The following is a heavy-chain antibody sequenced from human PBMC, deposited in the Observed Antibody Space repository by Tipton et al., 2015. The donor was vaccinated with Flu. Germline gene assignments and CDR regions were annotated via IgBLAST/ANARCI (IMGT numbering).Heavy chain of an antibody. CDR3: ARDMGHYDFWSGYYAIDY. CDR2: ISSSSSYI. D-gene: IGHD3-3*01. V-gene: IGHV3-21*01. Sequence: SLRLSCAASGFTFSSYSMNWVRQAPGKGLEWVSSISSSSSYIYYADSVKGRFTISRDNAKNSLYLQMNSLRAEDTAVYYCARDMGHYDFWSGYYAIDYRGQGTLVTVSS. J-gene: IGHJ4*02. CDR1: GFTFSSYS.